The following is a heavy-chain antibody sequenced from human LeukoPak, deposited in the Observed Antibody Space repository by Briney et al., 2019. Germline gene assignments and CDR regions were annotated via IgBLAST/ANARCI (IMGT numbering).Heavy chain of an antibody. CDR3: ARESSVLVVPAAIPGNWFDP. V-gene: IGHV4-30-2*01. Sequence: SETLSLTCSVSGGSITSSSYYWSWIRQPPGKGLEWIGYIYHSGSTYYNPSLKSRVTISVDRSKNQFSLKLSSVTAADTAVYYCARESSVLVVPAAIPGNWFDPWGQGTLVTVSS. J-gene: IGHJ5*02. D-gene: IGHD2-2*02. CDR1: GGSITSSSYY. CDR2: IYHSGST.